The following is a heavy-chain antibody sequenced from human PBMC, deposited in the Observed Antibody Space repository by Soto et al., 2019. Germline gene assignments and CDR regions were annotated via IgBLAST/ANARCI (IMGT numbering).Heavy chain of an antibody. D-gene: IGHD1-26*01. V-gene: IGHV4-4*07. CDR3: ARTVGAAYYFDF. J-gene: IGHJ4*02. CDR2: IYTSGST. Sequence: SETLSLTCTVSGDSVTKYYWSWVRQPAGKGLEWIGRIYTSGSTNYNPSLKSRVTMSIDTSNNHFSLNLKSVTAADTAVYYCARTVGAAYYFDFWGQGALATVSS. CDR1: GDSVTKYY.